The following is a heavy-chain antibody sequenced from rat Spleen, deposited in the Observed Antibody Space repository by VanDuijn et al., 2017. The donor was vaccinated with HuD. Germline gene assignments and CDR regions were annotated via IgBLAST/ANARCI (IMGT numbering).Heavy chain of an antibody. CDR1: GFTFSNYG. CDR3: TTDHTYEDY. CDR2: ISYDGGST. D-gene: IGHD2-1*01. J-gene: IGHJ2*01. V-gene: IGHV5-20*01. Sequence: EVQLVESGGGLVQPGRSMKLSCAASGFTFSNYGMAWVRQAPKKGLEWVAYISYDGGSTYYRDSVKGRFTISRDNAKSTLYLQMDSLRSEDTATYYCTTDHTYEDYWGQGVMVTVSS.